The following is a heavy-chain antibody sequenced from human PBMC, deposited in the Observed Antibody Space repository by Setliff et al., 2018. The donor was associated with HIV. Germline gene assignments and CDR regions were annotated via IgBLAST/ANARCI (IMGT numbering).Heavy chain of an antibody. J-gene: IGHJ3*01. CDR1: GFTFRTYR. Sequence: PGGSLRLSCAASGFTFRTYRMTWVRQAPGKGLEWVSFLSSTNKYINYADSVKGRFAISRDNAKNSLYLQMNGLRAEDTAIYYCTRVHSAYDVFAFELWGQGTMVTV. D-gene: IGHD5-12*01. V-gene: IGHV3-21*01. CDR3: TRVHSAYDVFAFEL. CDR2: LSSTNKYI.